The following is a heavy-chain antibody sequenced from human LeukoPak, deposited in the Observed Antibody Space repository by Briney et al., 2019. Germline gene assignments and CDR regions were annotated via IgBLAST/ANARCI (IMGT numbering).Heavy chain of an antibody. V-gene: IGHV3-7*01. J-gene: IGHJ4*02. CDR2: IKQDGSAK. D-gene: IGHD2-2*01. CDR3: ARDWEVPAATVDY. Sequence: PGGSLRLSCAASGFTFSSYWMSWVRQAPGKGLGWVANIKQDGSAKYYVDSVKGRFTISRDNAKNSLYLQMNSLRADDTAVYYCARDWEVPAATVDYWGQGTLVTVSS. CDR1: GFTFSSYW.